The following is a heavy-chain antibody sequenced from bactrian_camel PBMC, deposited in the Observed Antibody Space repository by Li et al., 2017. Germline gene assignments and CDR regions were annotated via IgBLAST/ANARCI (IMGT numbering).Heavy chain of an antibody. D-gene: IGHD3*01. J-gene: IGHJ4*01. V-gene: IGHV3S55*01. CDR3: AVDGDPSTAKVEHGIWVDYDYAY. CDR2: IDTDGSA. CDR1: GHTYSRYS. Sequence: HVQLVESGGGSVQAGGSLRLSCAASGHTYSRYSMAWYRQAPGKGRVGVAAIDTDGSAVYVDVAKGRFTISKDNAGNTWYLQMDSLKPKDTAMYYCAVDGDPSTAKVEHGIWVDYDYAYWGQGTQVTVS.